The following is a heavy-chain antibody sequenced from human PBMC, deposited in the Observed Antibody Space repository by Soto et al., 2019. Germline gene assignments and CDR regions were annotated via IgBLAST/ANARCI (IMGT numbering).Heavy chain of an antibody. J-gene: IGHJ4*02. CDR1: GFTFSSYT. V-gene: IGHV3-48*04. D-gene: IGHD2-21*02. CDR2: ISSSSRTI. Sequence: EVQLVESGGTLVQPGGSLRLSCAASGFTFSSYTMNWVRQAPGKGLEWISYISSSSRTINYADSVRGRFTVSRYNANATLXXXXTXXXXXXXXXXXXXXXXXXXGSDSRLGGPLIPYYXDHFGQGTLVTV. CDR3: XXXXXXXGSDSRLGGPLIPYYXDH.